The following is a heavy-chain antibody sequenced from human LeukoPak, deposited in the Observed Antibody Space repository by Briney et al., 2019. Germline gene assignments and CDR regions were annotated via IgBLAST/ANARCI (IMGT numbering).Heavy chain of an antibody. CDR3: ARDLFESSGWISATYYMDV. V-gene: IGHV1-2*02. Sequence: ASVKVSCKASGYTFNGYYKHWVRQAPGQGLEWMGWINPNSGGTNYAQKFQGRVTMTRDTSISTAYMELSRLRSDDTAMYYCARDLFESSGWISATYYMDVWGKGTTVTVSS. CDR1: GYTFNGYY. CDR2: INPNSGGT. J-gene: IGHJ6*03. D-gene: IGHD6-19*01.